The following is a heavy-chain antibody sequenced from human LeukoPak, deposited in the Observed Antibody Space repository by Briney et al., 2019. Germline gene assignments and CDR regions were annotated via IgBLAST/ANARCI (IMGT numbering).Heavy chain of an antibody. CDR3: ARGNDYVWGSYRQNNWFDP. CDR1: GYTFTGYY. D-gene: IGHD3-16*02. Sequence: ASVKVSCKASGYTFTGYYMHWVRQAPGQGLEWMGWINPNSGGTNYAQKFQGWVTMTRDTSISTAYMELSRLRSDDTAVYYCARGNDYVWGSYRQNNWFDPWGQGTLVTVSS. CDR2: INPNSGGT. V-gene: IGHV1-2*04. J-gene: IGHJ5*02.